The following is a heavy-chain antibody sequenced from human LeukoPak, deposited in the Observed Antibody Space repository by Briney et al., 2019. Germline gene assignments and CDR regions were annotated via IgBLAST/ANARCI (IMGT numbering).Heavy chain of an antibody. J-gene: IGHJ4*02. CDR2: IYYTGST. CDR1: GGSLSSYY. V-gene: IGHV4-59*12. D-gene: IGHD6-13*01. CDR3: AREEGEDSSPNY. Sequence: SETLSLTCTVSGGSLSSYYWTWIRQPPGKGLEWIGYIYYTGSTSYNPSLKSRVTISVQTSKNQFSLKLSSVTAADTAVYYCAREEGEDSSPNYWGQGTLVTVSS.